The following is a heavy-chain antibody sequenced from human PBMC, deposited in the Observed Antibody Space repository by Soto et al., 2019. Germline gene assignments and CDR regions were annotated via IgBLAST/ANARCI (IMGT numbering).Heavy chain of an antibody. CDR1: GGTFSSYA. V-gene: IGHV1-69*13. J-gene: IGHJ4*02. D-gene: IGHD6-19*01. CDR2: IIPIFGTA. Sequence: SVKVSCKASGGTFSSYAISWVRQAPGQGLEWMGGIIPIFGTANYAQKFQGRVTITADESTSTAYMELSSLRSEDTAVYYCARDGAVAGDSNFDYWGQGTLVTVSS. CDR3: ARDGAVAGDSNFDY.